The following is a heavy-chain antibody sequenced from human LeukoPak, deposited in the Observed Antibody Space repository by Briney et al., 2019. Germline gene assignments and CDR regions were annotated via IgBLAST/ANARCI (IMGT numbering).Heavy chain of an antibody. V-gene: IGHV4-39*02. CDR1: GGSIRSGIHY. CDR2: IYYSGST. J-gene: IGHJ4*02. D-gene: IGHD3-22*01. Sequence: PSETLSLTCTVSGGSIRSGIHYWAWIRQPPGKGLEWIGSIYYSGSTYYNPSLENRVTISIDTSKNHFSLKLSSLSAADTSVYYCAKRDDSGGNLVDFWGQGTLVTVS. CDR3: AKRDDSGGNLVDF.